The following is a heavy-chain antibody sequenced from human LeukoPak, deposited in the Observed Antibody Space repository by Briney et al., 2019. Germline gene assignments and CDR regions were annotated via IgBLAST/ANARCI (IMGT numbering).Heavy chain of an antibody. Sequence: ASVKVSCKASGYTFTSYGISWVRQAPGQGLEWMGWISAYNGNTNYAQKFQGRVTMTRDMSTSTVYMELSSLRSEDTAAYYCARYYYDSSGYTYYFDYWGQGTLVTVSS. V-gene: IGHV1-18*01. D-gene: IGHD3-22*01. CDR2: ISAYNGNT. CDR3: ARYYYDSSGYTYYFDY. J-gene: IGHJ4*02. CDR1: GYTFTSYG.